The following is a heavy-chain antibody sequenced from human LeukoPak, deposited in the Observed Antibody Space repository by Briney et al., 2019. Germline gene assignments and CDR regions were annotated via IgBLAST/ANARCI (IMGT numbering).Heavy chain of an antibody. CDR2: IYPGDSDT. D-gene: IGHD6-6*01. J-gene: IGHJ6*03. CDR1: GSSFTSYW. CDR3: ARAASSSSSFYYYYMDV. V-gene: IGHV5-51*01. Sequence: GESLKISFKGSGSSFTSYWIGWVRQMPGKGLGWMGIIYPGDSDTRYSPSFQGQVTISADKSISTAYLQWSSLKASDTAMYYCARAASSSSSFYYYYMDVWGKGTTVTVSS.